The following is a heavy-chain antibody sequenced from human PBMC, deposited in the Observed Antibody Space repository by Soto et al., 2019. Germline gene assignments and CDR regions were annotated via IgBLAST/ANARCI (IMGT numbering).Heavy chain of an antibody. CDR1: GGTFSSYD. V-gene: IGHV1-69*13. J-gene: IGHJ6*02. CDR3: ARDQGFLRFFIPPSYYYGMDV. CDR2: IIPIFGTA. D-gene: IGHD3-3*01. Sequence: GASVKVSCKASGGTFSSYDIGWVRQAPRQGLEWMGGIIPIFGTANYAQKFQGRVTITADESTSTAYMELSSLRSEDTSVYYWARDQGFLRFFIPPSYYYGMDVWGQGTTVTVSS.